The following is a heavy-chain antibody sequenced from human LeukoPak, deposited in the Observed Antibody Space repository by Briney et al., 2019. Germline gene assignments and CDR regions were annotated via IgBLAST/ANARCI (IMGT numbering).Heavy chain of an antibody. V-gene: IGHV3-23*01. J-gene: IGHJ2*01. CDR3: AKDRAPYGSGGGEDYFDL. Sequence: PGGSLRLSCAASGFSCSSYGMTWVRQAPGKGLEWVSAISGSGGSTYYADSVKGRFTISRDNSKNTLYLQMNSLRAEDTAVYYCAKDRAPYGSGGGEDYFDLWGRGTLVTVSS. D-gene: IGHD3-10*01. CDR1: GFSCSSYG. CDR2: ISGSGGST.